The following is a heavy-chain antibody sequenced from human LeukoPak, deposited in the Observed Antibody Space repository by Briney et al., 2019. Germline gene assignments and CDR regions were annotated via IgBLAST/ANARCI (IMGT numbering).Heavy chain of an antibody. CDR3: ARGFPQLTPYYFDC. D-gene: IGHD1-1*01. V-gene: IGHV3-66*01. CDR2: IHNDGST. Sequence: GGSLRLSCAASGFTFSSYSMNWVRQAPGKGLEWVSIIHNDGSTYYADSVKGRFTVSRDNSKNTVSLQMDSLRVDDTGIYYCARGFPQLTPYYFDCWGQGALVTVSS. J-gene: IGHJ4*02. CDR1: GFTFSSYS.